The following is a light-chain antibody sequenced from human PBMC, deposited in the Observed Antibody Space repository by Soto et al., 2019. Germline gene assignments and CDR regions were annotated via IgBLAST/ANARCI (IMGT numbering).Light chain of an antibody. J-gene: IGKJ1*01. Sequence: EIVLTQSPGTLSLSPGERATLSCRASQTVSSNYLAWHQQKPGQAPRLLIYAASTRSTGIPDRFSGSGSGTDFTLSISRLEPEDFAVYYCQLYGTSPKPFGQGTNVEIK. V-gene: IGKV3-20*01. CDR3: QLYGTSPKP. CDR1: QTVSSNY. CDR2: AAS.